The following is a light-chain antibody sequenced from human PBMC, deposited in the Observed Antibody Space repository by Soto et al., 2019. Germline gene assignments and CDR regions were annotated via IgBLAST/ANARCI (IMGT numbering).Light chain of an antibody. V-gene: IGKV1-39*01. J-gene: IGKJ2*01. CDR2: ATS. CDR1: QSITSY. Sequence: DIQMTQSPSSLSASVGDRVTIICRASQSITSYLNWYQQKPGKAPNLLISATSSLQSGVPSRFSGSGSGTDFTLTIISMQPEDFATYYCQQSYSIPHTVGQGTKVEIK. CDR3: QQSYSIPHT.